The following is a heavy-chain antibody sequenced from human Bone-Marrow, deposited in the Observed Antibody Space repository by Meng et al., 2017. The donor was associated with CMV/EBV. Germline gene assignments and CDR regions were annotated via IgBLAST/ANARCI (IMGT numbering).Heavy chain of an antibody. D-gene: IGHD2-21*01. CDR1: GGTFSSYA. CDR2: IIPILGIA. J-gene: IGHJ4*02. Sequence: SVKVSCKASGGTFSSYAISWVRQAPGQGLEWMGRIIPILGIANYAQKFQGRVTITADKSTSTAYMELSSLRSEDTAVYYCARGLGVEPADYWGQGTLVTVSS. V-gene: IGHV1-69*04. CDR3: ARGLGVEPADY.